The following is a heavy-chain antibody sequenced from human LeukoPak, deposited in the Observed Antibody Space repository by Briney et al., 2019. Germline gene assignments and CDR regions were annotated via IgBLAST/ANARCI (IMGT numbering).Heavy chain of an antibody. CDR1: GYTFSGYY. V-gene: IGHV1-8*02. CDR2: MNPNSGNT. Sequence: ASVKVSCKASGYTFSGYYIHWVRQAPGQGLEWMGWMNPNSGNTGYAQKFQGRVTMTRNTSISTAYMELSSLRSEDTAVYYCARIASSWLPRIKNHAFDIWGQGTMVTVSS. D-gene: IGHD6-13*01. J-gene: IGHJ3*02. CDR3: ARIASSWLPRIKNHAFDI.